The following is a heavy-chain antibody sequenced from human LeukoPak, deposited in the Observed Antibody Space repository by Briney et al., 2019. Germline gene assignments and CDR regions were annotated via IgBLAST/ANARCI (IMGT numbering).Heavy chain of an antibody. J-gene: IGHJ6*02. CDR2: INHSGST. Sequence: SETLSLTCAVYGGAFSGYYWSWIRQPPGKGLEWRGEINHSGSTNYNPSPKSRVTISVDTSKNQFSLTLSSVTAADTAVSSCARGRVWWQQLSPTSRTIRYGMDVWSQGTTVTVSS. CDR1: GGAFSGYY. V-gene: IGHV4-34*01. D-gene: IGHD6-13*01. CDR3: ARGRVWWQQLSPTSRTIRYGMDV.